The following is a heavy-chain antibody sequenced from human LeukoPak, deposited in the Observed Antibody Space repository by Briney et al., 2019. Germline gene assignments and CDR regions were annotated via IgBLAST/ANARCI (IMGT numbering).Heavy chain of an antibody. Sequence: PGGSLRLSCAASGFTLSSYAMSCVRHAPGKGLEWVSTISGRTYYADSVKGRFTVSRDNSKNILYLQMSSLRADDTAVYYCAKAFRDYDSSSYSAFDIWGQGTMVTVSS. CDR2: ISGRT. J-gene: IGHJ3*02. V-gene: IGHV3-23*01. CDR1: GFTLSSYA. D-gene: IGHD6-13*01. CDR3: AKAFRDYDSSSYSAFDI.